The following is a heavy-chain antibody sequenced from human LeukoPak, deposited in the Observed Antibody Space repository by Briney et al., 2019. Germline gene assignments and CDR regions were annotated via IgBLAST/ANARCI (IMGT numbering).Heavy chain of an antibody. V-gene: IGHV4-59*08. J-gene: IGHJ4*02. CDR3: ARGGGGNSPLDY. CDR2: IYHSGNA. CDR1: GGSIINYY. Sequence: SETLSLTCTVSGGSIINYYWSWIRQPPGKGLEWIGYIYHSGNAIYNPSLKSRVTISVDTSKNQFSLKLSSVTAADTAVYYCARGGGGNSPLDYWGQGTLVTVSS. D-gene: IGHD4-23*01.